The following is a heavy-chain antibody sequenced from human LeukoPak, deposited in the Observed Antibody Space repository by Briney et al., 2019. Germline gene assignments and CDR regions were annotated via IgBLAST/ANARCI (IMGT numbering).Heavy chain of an antibody. Sequence: GGSLRLSCAASGFTFSSYAMHWVRQAPGKGLEWVAVISYDGSNKYYADSVKGRFTISRDNSKNTLYLQMNSLRAEDTAVYYCARDGGAVGATNYYYYMDVWGKGTTVTVSS. D-gene: IGHD1-26*01. V-gene: IGHV3-30*01. J-gene: IGHJ6*03. CDR2: ISYDGSNK. CDR1: GFTFSSYA. CDR3: ARDGGAVGATNYYYYMDV.